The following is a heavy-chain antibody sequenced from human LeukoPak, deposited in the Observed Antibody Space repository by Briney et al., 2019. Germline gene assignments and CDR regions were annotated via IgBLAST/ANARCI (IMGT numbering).Heavy chain of an antibody. J-gene: IGHJ4*02. V-gene: IGHV3-23*01. CDR3: AKARAGGYNYGPFDY. CDR1: GFTFRLYG. CDR2: ISGGGETT. Sequence: GGSLRLSCAASGFTFRLYGMNWVRQAPGKGLEWVSAISGGGETTTYTDSVKGRFTISRDNSKNTVYLQMNSLSAEHACVYYCAKARAGGYNYGPFDYWGQGTLVTVSS. D-gene: IGHD5-18*01.